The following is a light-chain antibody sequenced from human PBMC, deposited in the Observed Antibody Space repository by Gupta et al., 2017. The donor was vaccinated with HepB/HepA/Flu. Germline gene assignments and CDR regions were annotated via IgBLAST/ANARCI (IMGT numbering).Light chain of an antibody. Sequence: QSALTHPASVSGSPGQSITIACPASSSDFGDCNHVSWYQQYPTTAPKLLISDGSNRPSGVSSRFSGSKSGTTASLTISGLQAEDEADYYCTSFNYNPTRFVFGAGTQLTVL. CDR1: SSDFGDCNH. V-gene: IGLV2-14*03. CDR3: TSFNYNPTRFV. J-gene: IGLJ7*01. CDR2: DGS.